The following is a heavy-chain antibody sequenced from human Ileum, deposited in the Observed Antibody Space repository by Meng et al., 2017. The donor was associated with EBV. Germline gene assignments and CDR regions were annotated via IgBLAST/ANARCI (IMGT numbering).Heavy chain of an antibody. V-gene: IGHV4-61*08. Sequence: HVHLQESGPRLVKPSETLSLTCSVSNGSVSSYGYYWTWSRQPPGKGLEWIGYMSYTGTTNYKSTLKSRVTISVDKSKNQFSLKLSSVTAADTAVYYCARVRGGGDRGIQWGQGTLVTVSS. CDR3: ARVRGGGDRGIQ. D-gene: IGHD2-21*02. CDR1: NGSVSSYGYY. CDR2: MSYTGTT. J-gene: IGHJ4*02.